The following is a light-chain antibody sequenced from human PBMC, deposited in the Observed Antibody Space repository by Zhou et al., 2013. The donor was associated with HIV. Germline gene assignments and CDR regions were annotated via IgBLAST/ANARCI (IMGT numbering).Light chain of an antibody. CDR2: GAS. CDR3: QQYNNWPPYT. V-gene: IGKV3-15*01. J-gene: IGKJ2*01. CDR1: QSVSSN. Sequence: EIVLTQSPATLSLSPGERATLSCRASQSVSSNLAWYQQKPGQAPRLLIHGASTRATGIPARFSGSGSGTEFTLTITSLQSEDFAVYYCQQYNNWPPYTFGQGTKLEIK.